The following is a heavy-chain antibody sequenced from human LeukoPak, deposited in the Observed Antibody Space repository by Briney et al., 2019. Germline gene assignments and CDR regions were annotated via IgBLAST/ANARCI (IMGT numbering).Heavy chain of an antibody. CDR2: ISSSSSYI. D-gene: IGHD1-14*01. Sequence: GGSLRLSCAASGFTFSSYRMSWVRQAPGKGLEWVSSISSSSSYIYNADLVKGRFTISRDNAKKSLYLQMNSLRAEDTAVYYCARDFVGVVPDNPYYYGMDVWGQGTTVTVSS. CDR1: GFTFSSYR. V-gene: IGHV3-21*01. CDR3: ARDFVGVVPDNPYYYGMDV. J-gene: IGHJ6*02.